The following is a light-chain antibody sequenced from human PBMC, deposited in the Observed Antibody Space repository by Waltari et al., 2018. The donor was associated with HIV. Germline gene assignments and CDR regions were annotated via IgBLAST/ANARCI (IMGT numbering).Light chain of an antibody. CDR3: SAWDSSRSVWQ. CDR1: YNNVGFEG. J-gene: IGLJ3*02. Sequence: QAGLIQSPSVSRALRQSATITCTGTYNNVGFEGAVWLPKTHGPPPKLLCHRNNGRPAGISERLFASRSGSTASLTSSGLQPEDEADYDCSAWDSSRSVWQFGGGTRLTGL. V-gene: IGLV10-54*01. CDR2: RNN.